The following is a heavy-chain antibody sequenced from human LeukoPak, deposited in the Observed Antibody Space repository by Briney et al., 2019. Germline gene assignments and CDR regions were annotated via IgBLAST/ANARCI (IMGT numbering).Heavy chain of an antibody. CDR1: GFTVSSNY. Sequence: PGGSLRLSCAASGFTVSSNYMNWVRQAPGKGLEWVSSISSSSSYIYYADSVKGRFTISRDNAKNSLYLQMNSLRAEDTAVYYCARAFSITIIVVVPNDYWGQGTLVTVSS. V-gene: IGHV3-21*01. CDR2: ISSSSSYI. D-gene: IGHD3-22*01. J-gene: IGHJ4*02. CDR3: ARAFSITIIVVVPNDY.